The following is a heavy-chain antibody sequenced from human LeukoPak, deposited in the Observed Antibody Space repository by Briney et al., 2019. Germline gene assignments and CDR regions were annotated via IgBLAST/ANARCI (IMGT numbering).Heavy chain of an antibody. V-gene: IGHV3-30*18. Sequence: GGSLRLSCAASGFTFSSYGMHWVRQAPGKGLEWVAAISDDGTNKYYADSVRGRFTISRDNSKNTLYLQMNSLRVEDTAVYYCAKYSSSWYVDYWGQGTLVTVSS. CDR3: AKYSSSWYVDY. D-gene: IGHD6-13*01. CDR1: GFTFSSYG. J-gene: IGHJ4*02. CDR2: ISDDGTNK.